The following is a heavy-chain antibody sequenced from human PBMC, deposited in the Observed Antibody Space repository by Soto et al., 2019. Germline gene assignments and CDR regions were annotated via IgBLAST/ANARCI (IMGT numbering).Heavy chain of an antibody. CDR3: TLRQDSSRGPIY. D-gene: IGHD6-13*01. Sequence: QITLKESGPTLVKPTETLTLTCSVSGFSLITSGRTLGWIRQPPGKAPEWLALGGQYSPSLQSRVTFTKDTSKNQVVLTLTDMDPADTATYYCTLRQDSSRGPIYWGQGILVTVSS. CDR2: GG. J-gene: IGHJ4*02. CDR1: GFSLITSGRT. V-gene: IGHV2-5*01.